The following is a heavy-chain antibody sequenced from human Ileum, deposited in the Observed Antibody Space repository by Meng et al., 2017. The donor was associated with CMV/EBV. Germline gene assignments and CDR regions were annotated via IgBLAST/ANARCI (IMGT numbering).Heavy chain of an antibody. V-gene: IGHV4-4*02. CDR1: GDSISSSNW. D-gene: IGHD3-10*01. CDR3: ARDPLKMGVREVLDY. CDR2: IYHGGST. Sequence: SGDSISSSNWWYWVRQPPGKGLEWIGEIYHGGSTNYNPSLKSRVTISVDKSKNQFSLKLSSVTAADTAVYYCARDPLKMGVREVLDYWGQGTLVTVSS. J-gene: IGHJ4*02.